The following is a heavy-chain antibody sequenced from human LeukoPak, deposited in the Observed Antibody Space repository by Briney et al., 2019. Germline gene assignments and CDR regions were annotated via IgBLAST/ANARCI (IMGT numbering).Heavy chain of an antibody. V-gene: IGHV1-3*01. CDR3: ARDLEYSYGYSY. Sequence: ASVKVSCKASGGTFSSYAISWVRQAPGQGLEWMGWINAGNGNTKYSQKFQGRVTITRDTSASTAYMELSSLRSEDTAVYYCARDLEYSYGYSYWGQGTLVTVSS. J-gene: IGHJ4*02. D-gene: IGHD5-18*01. CDR1: GGTFSSYA. CDR2: INAGNGNT.